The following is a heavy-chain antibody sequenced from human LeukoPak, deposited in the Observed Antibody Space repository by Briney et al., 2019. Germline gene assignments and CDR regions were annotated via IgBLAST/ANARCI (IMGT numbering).Heavy chain of an antibody. CDR1: GYTFTNYY. J-gene: IGHJ6*02. V-gene: IGHV1-46*01. CDR3: ARGGTYYYYGMDV. CDR2: INPSGGST. Sequence: RASVKVSCKASGYTFTNYYIHWVRQAPGQGLEWMGMINPSGGSTNYAQNFQGRVTMTRDTSTSTVYMELSSLRSEDTAIYYCARGGTYYYYGMDVWGQGTTVTVSS. D-gene: IGHD1-26*01.